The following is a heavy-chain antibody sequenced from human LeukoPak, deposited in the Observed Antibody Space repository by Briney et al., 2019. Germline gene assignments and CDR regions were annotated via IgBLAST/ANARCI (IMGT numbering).Heavy chain of an antibody. CDR3: ARDQRNGYNYGAFDI. Sequence: GGSLRLSCAAPGFTFSSYWMSWVRQARGKGLEWVANIKQDGSEKYYVDSVKGRFTISRDNAKNSLYLQMNSLRAEDTAVYYCARDQRNGYNYGAFDIWGQGTMVTVSS. CDR1: GFTFSSYW. CDR2: IKQDGSEK. V-gene: IGHV3-7*01. D-gene: IGHD5-24*01. J-gene: IGHJ3*02.